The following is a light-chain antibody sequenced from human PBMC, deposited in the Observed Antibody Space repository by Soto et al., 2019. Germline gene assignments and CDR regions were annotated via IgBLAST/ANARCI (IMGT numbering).Light chain of an antibody. J-gene: IGKJ2*01. CDR3: QQYGSSPLYT. Sequence: EIVLTQSPGTLSLSPGDRATLSCRASQSVSSSDFAWYQQKAAQDPRLLIYGASSKATGIPDRFSGSGAGTAFTLIISRLEPADVAVYYCQQYGSSPLYTFGQGTKLEI. CDR1: QSVSSSD. CDR2: GAS. V-gene: IGKV3-20*01.